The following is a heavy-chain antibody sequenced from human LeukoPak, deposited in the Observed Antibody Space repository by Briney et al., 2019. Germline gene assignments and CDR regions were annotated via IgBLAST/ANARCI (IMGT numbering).Heavy chain of an antibody. J-gene: IGHJ4*02. Sequence: PSQTLSLTCTVSGGSISSGDYYWSWIRQPPGKGLEWIGYIYYSGSTYYNPSLKSRVTISVDTSKNQFSLKLSSVTAADTAVYYCARHVRSSSWYDYWGQGTLVTVSS. CDR2: IYYSGST. CDR3: ARHVRSSSWYDY. D-gene: IGHD6-13*01. CDR1: GGSISSGDYY. V-gene: IGHV4-30-4*01.